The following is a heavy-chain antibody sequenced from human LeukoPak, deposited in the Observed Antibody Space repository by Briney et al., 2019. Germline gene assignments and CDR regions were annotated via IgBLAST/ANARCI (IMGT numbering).Heavy chain of an antibody. CDR3: ARGYSYGFPALFDY. J-gene: IGHJ4*02. Sequence: SETLSLTCTVSGGSISSGDYYWSWIRQPPGKGLEWIGYIYYSGSTNYNPSLKSRVTISVDTSKNQFSLKLSSVTAADTAVYYCARGYSYGFPALFDYWGQGTLVTVSS. D-gene: IGHD5-18*01. CDR1: GGSISSGDYY. V-gene: IGHV4-61*08. CDR2: IYYSGST.